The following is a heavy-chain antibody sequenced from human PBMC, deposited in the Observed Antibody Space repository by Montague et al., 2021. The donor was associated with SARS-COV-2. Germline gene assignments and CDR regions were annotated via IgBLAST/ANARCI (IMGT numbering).Heavy chain of an antibody. CDR2: IFYDGST. J-gene: IGHJ2*01. Sequence: SXTLSLTCIVSGGSISSRTYYWGWIRQPPGKGLEWIGSIFYDGSTYYNPSLKSRVTISVDTSKNQFSLNLSSVTAADTAVYYCARHGPNDYYHSRYFDLWGRGTLVTVSS. CDR1: GGSISSRTYY. D-gene: IGHD3-10*01. V-gene: IGHV4-39*01. CDR3: ARHGPNDYYHSRYFDL.